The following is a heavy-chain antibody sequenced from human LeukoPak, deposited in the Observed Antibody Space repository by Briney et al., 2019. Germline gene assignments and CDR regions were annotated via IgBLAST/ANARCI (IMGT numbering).Heavy chain of an antibody. J-gene: IGHJ4*02. V-gene: IGHV1-18*01. Sequence: ASVTVSCKASGYTFTSYGISWVRQAPRQGLEWMGWISAYNGNTNYAQKLQGRVTMTTDTSTCTAYMELRSLRSDDTAVYYCARVTYDSGSYCSDYWGQGTLVTVSS. CDR2: ISAYNGNT. CDR3: ARVTYDSGSYCSDY. D-gene: IGHD1-26*01. CDR1: GYTFTSYG.